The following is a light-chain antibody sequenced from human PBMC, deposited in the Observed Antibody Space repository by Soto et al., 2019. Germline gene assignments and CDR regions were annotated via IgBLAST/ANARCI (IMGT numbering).Light chain of an antibody. CDR2: EVS. J-gene: IGLJ1*01. V-gene: IGLV2-14*01. Sequence: ALTQPASVSGSPGQSITISCTGTSSDIGGYNYVSWYQQHPGKAPKLMIYEVSNRPSGVSNRFSGSKSGNTASLTISGLQAEDEADYYCSSYTSSSTLYVFGTGTKVTVL. CDR1: SSDIGGYNY. CDR3: SSYTSSSTLYV.